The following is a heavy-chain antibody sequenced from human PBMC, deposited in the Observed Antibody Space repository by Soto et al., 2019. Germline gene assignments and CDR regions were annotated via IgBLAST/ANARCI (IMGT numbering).Heavy chain of an antibody. CDR2: ISSSGSTI. CDR3: ARGDDYIWGSYRYTGGPSRYFDY. CDR1: GFTFSDYY. D-gene: IGHD3-16*02. V-gene: IGHV3-11*01. Sequence: QVQLVESGGGLVKPGGSLRLSCAASGFTFSDYYMSWIRQAPGKGLEWVSYISSSGSTIYYADSVKGRFTISRDNAKKSLYLQMNSLRAEDTAVYYCARGDDYIWGSYRYTGGPSRYFDYWGQGTLVTVSS. J-gene: IGHJ4*03.